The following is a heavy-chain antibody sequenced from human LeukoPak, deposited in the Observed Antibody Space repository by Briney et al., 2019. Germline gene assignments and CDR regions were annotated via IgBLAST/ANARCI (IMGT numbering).Heavy chain of an antibody. CDR2: IYNAGNT. Sequence: GGPLRLSCTASEFTVSSNYMNWVRQAPGKGLEWVSTIYNAGNTNYADSVKGRFTISRDNSKSTLYLQMNSLRAEDTAVYYCARRATTERGSSYGLDYWGQGTLVTVSS. J-gene: IGHJ4*02. D-gene: IGHD5-18*01. CDR3: ARRATTERGSSYGLDY. V-gene: IGHV3-66*01. CDR1: EFTVSSNY.